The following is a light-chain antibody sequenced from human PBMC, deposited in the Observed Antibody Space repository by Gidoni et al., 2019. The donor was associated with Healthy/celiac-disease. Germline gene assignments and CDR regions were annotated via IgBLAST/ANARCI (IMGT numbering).Light chain of an antibody. Sequence: VMTKSPATLSVSPGERATLTCRASQNVSSNLAWYQQKPGQAPRLLIYGASTRATGIPARFSGSGSGTEFTFTISSLQSEDFAVYYCQQYNNWPLTFGQGTKVEIK. V-gene: IGKV3-15*01. CDR2: GAS. CDR3: QQYNNWPLT. CDR1: QNVSSN. J-gene: IGKJ1*01.